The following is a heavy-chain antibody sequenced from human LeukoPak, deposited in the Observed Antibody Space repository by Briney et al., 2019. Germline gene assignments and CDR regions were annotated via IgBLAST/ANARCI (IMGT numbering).Heavy chain of an antibody. D-gene: IGHD3-9*01. Sequence: GGSLRLSCAASGFTFSSYGMHWVRQAPGKGLEWVAVISYDGSNNYYADSVKGRFTISRDNSKNTLYLQMSSLRAEDTAVYYCARASSKQLAGYLPDGFDIWGQGTMVTVSS. CDR3: ARASSKQLAGYLPDGFDI. CDR1: GFTFSSYG. CDR2: ISYDGSNN. J-gene: IGHJ3*02. V-gene: IGHV3-30*03.